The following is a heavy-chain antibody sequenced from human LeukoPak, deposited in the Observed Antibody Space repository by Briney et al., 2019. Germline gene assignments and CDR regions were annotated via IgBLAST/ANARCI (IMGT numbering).Heavy chain of an antibody. D-gene: IGHD1-26*01. J-gene: IGHJ6*02. V-gene: IGHV1-18*01. CDR2: ISAYNGNT. Sequence: GASVKVSCKASGYTCTTYGITCVRQAPGQGLEGTVCISAYNGNTKYAQKLQGRVTMNTDTSTNTAYMELRSLRSDDTAVYYCARDRYEWKLAGSGMEVWGQGTTVTVSS. CDR1: GYTCTTYG. CDR3: ARDRYEWKLAGSGMEV.